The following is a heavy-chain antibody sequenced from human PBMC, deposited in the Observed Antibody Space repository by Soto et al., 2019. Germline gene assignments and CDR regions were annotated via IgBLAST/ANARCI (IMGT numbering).Heavy chain of an antibody. V-gene: IGHV1-46*03. D-gene: IGHD6-13*01. CDR2: INPSGGST. J-gene: IGHJ4*02. CDR3: AIYWEEQQLVLASDY. CDR1: GYTFTSYY. Sequence: ASVKVSWKASGYTFTSYYMHWVRQAPGQGLEWMGIINPSGGSTSYAQKFQGRVTMTRDTSTSTVYMELSSLRSEDTAVYYCAIYWEEQQLVLASDYWGQGSLVTVSS.